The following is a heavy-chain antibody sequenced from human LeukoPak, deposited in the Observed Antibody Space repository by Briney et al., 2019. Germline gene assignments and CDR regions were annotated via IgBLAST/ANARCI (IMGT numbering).Heavy chain of an antibody. D-gene: IGHD1-1*01. CDR3: ARTFTTGKASDY. J-gene: IGHJ4*02. Sequence: SETLSLTCTVSGGSISSYYWSWIRQPPGKGLEWVGYIYYSGSTNYNPSLKRRVTISVDTSKNQFSLKLSSVTAADTAVYYCARTFTTGKASDYWGQGTLVTVSS. CDR1: GGSISSYY. V-gene: IGHV4-59*01. CDR2: IYYSGST.